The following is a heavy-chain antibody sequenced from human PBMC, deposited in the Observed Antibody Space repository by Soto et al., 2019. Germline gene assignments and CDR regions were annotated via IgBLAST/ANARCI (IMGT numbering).Heavy chain of an antibody. CDR2: DSHDGRNT. V-gene: IGHV3-30*18. Sequence: VQLVESGGGVVQPGRSLRLSCAASGFTFSDYAMHWVRQAPGKGLEWVAVDSHDGRNTHYADSVKGRFTNSRDSSNNTVSLEMTSLRAEDTAVYYCAKGGRQWLVTSVFNYGGQGDLVTVSS. CDR3: AKGGRQWLVTSVFNY. D-gene: IGHD6-19*01. J-gene: IGHJ4*02. CDR1: GFTFSDYA.